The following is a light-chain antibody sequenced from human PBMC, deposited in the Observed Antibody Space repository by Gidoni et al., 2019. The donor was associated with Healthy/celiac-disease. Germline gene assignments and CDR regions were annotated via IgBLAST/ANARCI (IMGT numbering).Light chain of an antibody. CDR2: DAS. V-gene: IGKV1-5*01. CDR1: QSISSW. Sequence: DIQMTQSPSTLSASVGDRVTITCRASQSISSWLAWYQQKPGKAPKLLFYDASSLESGVPSRFSGSGSGTEFTLTISSLQPDYFATYYCQQYNSYPWTFGQGTKLEIK. J-gene: IGKJ1*01. CDR3: QQYNSYPWT.